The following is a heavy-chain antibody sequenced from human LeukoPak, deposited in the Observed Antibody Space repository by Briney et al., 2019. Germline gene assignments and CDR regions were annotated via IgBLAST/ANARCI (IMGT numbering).Heavy chain of an antibody. J-gene: IGHJ4*02. Sequence: ASVKVSCKASGYTFTGYYMHWVRQAPGQGLEWMGRINPNSGGTNYAQKFQGRVTMTRDTSISTAYMEPSRLRSDDTAVYYCAREDPTIFCPYWGQGTLVTVSS. CDR2: INPNSGGT. D-gene: IGHD3-9*01. CDR3: AREDPTIFCPY. CDR1: GYTFTGYY. V-gene: IGHV1-2*06.